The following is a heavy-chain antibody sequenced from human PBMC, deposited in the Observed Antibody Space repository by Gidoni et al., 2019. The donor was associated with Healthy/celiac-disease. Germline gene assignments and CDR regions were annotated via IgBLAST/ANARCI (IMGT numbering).Heavy chain of an antibody. CDR1: GFTFSSYG. J-gene: IGHJ4*02. CDR2: ISYDGSNK. D-gene: IGHD4-17*01. Sequence: QVQLVESGGGVVQPGRSLRLSCAASGFTFSSYGMHWVRQAPGKGLEWVAVISYDGSNKYYADSVKGRFTISRDNSKNTLYLQMNSLRAEDTAVYYCAKGGDYEPLDYWGQGTLVTVSS. CDR3: AKGGDYEPLDY. V-gene: IGHV3-30*18.